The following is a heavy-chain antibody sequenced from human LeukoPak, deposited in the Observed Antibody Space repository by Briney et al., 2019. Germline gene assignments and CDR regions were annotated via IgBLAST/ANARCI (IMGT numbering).Heavy chain of an antibody. CDR1: GGSISSSSYY. CDR3: ARDQRSDCSSTSCIPLYYMDV. CDR2: IYYSGST. V-gene: IGHV4-39*02. J-gene: IGHJ6*03. Sequence: SETLSLTCTVSGGSISSSSYYWGWIRQPPGKGLEWIGSIYYSGSTYYNPSLKSRVTISVETSKNQFSLKLSSVTAADTAVYYCARDQRSDCSSTSCIPLYYMDVWGKGTTVTVSS. D-gene: IGHD2-2*01.